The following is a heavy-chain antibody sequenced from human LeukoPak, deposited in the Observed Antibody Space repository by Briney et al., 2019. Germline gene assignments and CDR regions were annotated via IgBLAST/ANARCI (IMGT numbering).Heavy chain of an antibody. CDR1: GLTVTSY. J-gene: IGHJ4*02. D-gene: IGHD1-26*01. Sequence: GGSLRLSCAASGLTVTSYITWVRQAPGKGLEWGSVIYSDGSTYYADSVRRRFTISRDNSKNTVYLQMNSLRAEDTAVYYCARVETGVGGGWVPFDYWGQGTLVTVSS. CDR2: IYSDGST. CDR3: ARVETGVGGGWVPFDY. V-gene: IGHV3-66*02.